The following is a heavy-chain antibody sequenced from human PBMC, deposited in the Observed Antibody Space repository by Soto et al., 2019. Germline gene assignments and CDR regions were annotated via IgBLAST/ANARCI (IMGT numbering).Heavy chain of an antibody. J-gene: IGHJ5*02. CDR3: ARLRLKNRVEYSSSLLGWLDP. D-gene: IGHD6-6*01. V-gene: IGHV1-69*01. CDR1: GGTFSSYA. Sequence: QVQLVQSGAEVKKPGSSVKVSCKASGGTFSSYAISWVRQAPGQGLEWMGGIIPIFGTANYAQKFQGRVTITADESTSTAYMELSSLRSEDTAVYYCARLRLKNRVEYSSSLLGWLDPWGQGTLVTVSS. CDR2: IIPIFGTA.